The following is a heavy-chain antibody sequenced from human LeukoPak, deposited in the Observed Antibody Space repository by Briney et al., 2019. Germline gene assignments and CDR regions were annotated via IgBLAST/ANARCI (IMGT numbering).Heavy chain of an antibody. CDR3: ARDPRHGSSIFDY. CDR1: GDSVTSKSAV. V-gene: IGHV6-1*01. D-gene: IGHD1-26*01. J-gene: IGHJ4*02. Sequence: PSQTLSLTCAISGDSVTSKSAVWNWIRQSPSRGLEWLGRTYYRSMWFNDYAFSVKSRITINADAFKNQFSLHLRSVTPEDTAVYFCARDPRHGSSIFDYWGQGTLVTVSS. CDR2: TYYRSMWFN.